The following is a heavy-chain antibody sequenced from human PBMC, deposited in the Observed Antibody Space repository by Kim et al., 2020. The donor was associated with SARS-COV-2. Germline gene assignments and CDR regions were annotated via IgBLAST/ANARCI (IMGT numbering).Heavy chain of an antibody. CDR1: GYTFTSYD. Sequence: ASVKVSCKASGYTFTSYDINWVRQATGQGLEWMAYMNPNSGNTAYAQKFQGRVTMTWNTSISTAYMDLSSLRSEDTAVYYCARGSWVGGMDVLGQGTTVTVSS. D-gene: IGHD3-10*01. CDR2: MNPNSGNT. CDR3: ARGSWVGGMDV. J-gene: IGHJ6*02. V-gene: IGHV1-8*01.